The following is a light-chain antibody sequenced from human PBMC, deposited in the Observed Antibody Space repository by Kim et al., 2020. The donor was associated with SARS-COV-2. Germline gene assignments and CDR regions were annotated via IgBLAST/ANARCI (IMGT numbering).Light chain of an antibody. Sequence: GQSITISCTGTSSDIGNYNFVSWSQQHPGKAPKLLIYDVSKRPSGVSDRFSGSKSGNTASLTISGLQAEDEADYYCSSHIGSSTWVFGGGTKLTFL. CDR1: SSDIGNYNF. J-gene: IGLJ3*02. CDR3: SSHIGSSTWV. V-gene: IGLV2-14*04. CDR2: DVS.